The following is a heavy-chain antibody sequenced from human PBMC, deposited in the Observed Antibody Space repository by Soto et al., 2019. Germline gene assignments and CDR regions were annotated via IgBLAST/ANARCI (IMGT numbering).Heavy chain of an antibody. CDR2: INHSGST. D-gene: IGHD3-10*01. V-gene: IGHV4-34*01. Sequence: LSLTCAVYGGSFSGYYWSWIRQPPGKGLEWIGEINHSGSTNYNPSLKSRVTISVDTSKNQFSLKLSSVTAADTAVYYCARAPAPGHFSGYNWFDPWGQGTLVTVSS. CDR1: GGSFSGYY. J-gene: IGHJ5*02. CDR3: ARAPAPGHFSGYNWFDP.